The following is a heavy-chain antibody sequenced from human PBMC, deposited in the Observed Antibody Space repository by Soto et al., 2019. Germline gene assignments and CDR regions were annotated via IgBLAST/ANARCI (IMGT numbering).Heavy chain of an antibody. J-gene: IGHJ4*02. CDR3: AKFIVGTGGSSGWPWFLDS. D-gene: IGHD6-25*01. V-gene: IGHV3-23*01. Sequence: EVQLLESGGNLVQPGGSLRLSCAASGFAFSSCAMTWVRQAPGKGLEWVSALSGTGGTTYSADSVRGRFTIARDNSKNTLYLQMNGLSPEDSAIYYCAKFIVGTGGSSGWPWFLDSWGQGTLVTVSS. CDR1: GFAFSSCA. CDR2: LSGTGGTT.